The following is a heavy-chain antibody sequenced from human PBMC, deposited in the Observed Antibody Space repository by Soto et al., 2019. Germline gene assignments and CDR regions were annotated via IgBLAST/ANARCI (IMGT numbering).Heavy chain of an antibody. J-gene: IGHJ4*02. CDR2: INHGGSA. CDR3: ARGITTIPAVQGDAPGNSYFDS. V-gene: IGHV4-34*02. D-gene: IGHD3-22*01. CDR1: GGSFSGHY. Sequence: QVQLQQWGAGLLKPSDTLSVTCAVYGGSFSGHYWSWIRQPPGKGLEWIGDINHGGSANQNPSLKSRVTISVDTSKNQFSQKLKSVTAADTAVYYCARGITTIPAVQGDAPGNSYFDSWGLGTLVTVSS.